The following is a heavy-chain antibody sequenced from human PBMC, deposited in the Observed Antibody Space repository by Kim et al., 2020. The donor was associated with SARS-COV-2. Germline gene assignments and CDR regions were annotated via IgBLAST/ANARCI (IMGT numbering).Heavy chain of an antibody. D-gene: IGHD3-16*02. CDR2: IYYSGST. Sequence: SETLSLTCTVSGGSISSYYWSWIRQPPGKGLEWIGYIYYSGSTNYNPSLKSRVTISVDTSKNQFSLKLSSVTAADTAVFYCARLSLLDYTFGGVIVKKYGGNYWYFDLWGRGTLVTVSS. J-gene: IGHJ2*01. CDR3: ARLSLLDYTFGGVIVKKYGGNYWYFDL. CDR1: GGSISSYY. V-gene: IGHV4-59*08.